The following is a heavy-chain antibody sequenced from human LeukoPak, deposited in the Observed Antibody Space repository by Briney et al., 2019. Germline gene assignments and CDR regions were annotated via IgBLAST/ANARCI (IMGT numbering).Heavy chain of an antibody. Sequence: ASVKVSCKASGYTFTGYYMHWVRQAPGQGLEWMGWINPNSGGTNYAQKFQGRVTMTRDTSISTAYMELSRLRSDDTAVYYCARDARGVIVGATPRFDYWGQGTLVTVSS. J-gene: IGHJ4*02. V-gene: IGHV1-2*02. CDR3: ARDARGVIVGATPRFDY. CDR1: GYTFTGYY. CDR2: INPNSGGT. D-gene: IGHD1-26*01.